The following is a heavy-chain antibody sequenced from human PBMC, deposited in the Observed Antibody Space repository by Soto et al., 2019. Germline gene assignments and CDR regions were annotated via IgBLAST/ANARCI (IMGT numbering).Heavy chain of an antibody. V-gene: IGHV3-23*01. D-gene: IGHD3-10*01. CDR2: ISGGGDNT. Sequence: EVQLLESGGGLVQPGGSLRLSCAASGFTFSSYAMSWVRQAPGKGLEWVSVISGGGDNTYYADAVKGRFTISRDNAQTTLYLQMNSLRAEDTAVYYCANDLLRVREMDVWGKGTTVTVSS. CDR1: GFTFSSYA. J-gene: IGHJ6*04. CDR3: ANDLLRVREMDV.